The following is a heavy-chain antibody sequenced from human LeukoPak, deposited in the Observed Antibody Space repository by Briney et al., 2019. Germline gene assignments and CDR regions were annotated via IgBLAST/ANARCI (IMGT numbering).Heavy chain of an antibody. J-gene: IGHJ4*02. V-gene: IGHV1-2*02. CDR1: GYTFTGYY. CDR3: ARETPYCSGGSCPFDY. Sequence: ASVKVSCKASGYTFTGYYMHWVRQAPGQGLEWMGWINPNSGGTNYAQKFQGRVTMTRDTSISTAYMELSRLRSDDTAVYYCARETPYCSGGSCPFDYWGQGTLVTVSS. CDR2: INPNSGGT. D-gene: IGHD2-15*01.